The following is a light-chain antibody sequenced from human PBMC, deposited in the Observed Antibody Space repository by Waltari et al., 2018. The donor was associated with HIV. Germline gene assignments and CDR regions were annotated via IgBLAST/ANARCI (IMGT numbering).Light chain of an antibody. Sequence: QSVMTQRPSVSGTPGQRVVMSCSGSKSNIGGNFVYWYQHFPGTAPKLLIYRNDQRPSGVPDRFSGSKSGTSAYLAISGLRAEDEADYYCATWDVRLSSRVFGGGTKLTVL. J-gene: IGLJ3*02. CDR2: RND. CDR3: ATWDVRLSSRV. CDR1: KSNIGGNF. V-gene: IGLV1-47*01.